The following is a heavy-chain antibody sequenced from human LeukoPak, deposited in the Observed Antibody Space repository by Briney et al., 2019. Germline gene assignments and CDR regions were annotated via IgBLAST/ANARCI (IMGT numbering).Heavy chain of an antibody. Sequence: PSETLSLTCAVYGGSFSGYYWSWIRQPPGKGLEWIGEISHSGSTNYNPSLKSRVTISVDTSKNQFSLKLSSVTAADTAVYYCARGLAGHTRTYSYDSSGYYRTPYFDYWGQGTLVTVSS. J-gene: IGHJ4*02. CDR3: ARGLAGHTRTYSYDSSGYYRTPYFDY. D-gene: IGHD3-22*01. V-gene: IGHV4-34*01. CDR1: GGSFSGYY. CDR2: ISHSGST.